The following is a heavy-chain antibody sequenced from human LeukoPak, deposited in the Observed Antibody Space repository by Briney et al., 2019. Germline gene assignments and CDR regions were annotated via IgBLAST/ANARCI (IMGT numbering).Heavy chain of an antibody. D-gene: IGHD4-17*01. V-gene: IGHV1-18*01. Sequence: ASVKVSCKASGYTFTSYDINWVRQAPGQGLEWMGWISAYNGNTNYAQKLQGRVTMTTDTSTSTAYMELRSLRSDDTAVYYCARVGTYTYGDYYFDYWGQGTLVTVSS. J-gene: IGHJ4*02. CDR3: ARVGTYTYGDYYFDY. CDR1: GYTFTSYD. CDR2: ISAYNGNT.